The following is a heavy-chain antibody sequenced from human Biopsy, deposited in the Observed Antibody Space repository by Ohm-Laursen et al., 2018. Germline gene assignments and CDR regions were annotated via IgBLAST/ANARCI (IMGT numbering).Heavy chain of an antibody. CDR3: ARGGNGYNYVTPGTWFDP. V-gene: IGHV4-59*11. Sequence: SETLSLTCNVSGGSISSHYWSWIRQSPGKGLEWIGFIFYSGSTYYNPSLKSRTTISVDSSKNQFSLRLRSVTAADTAVYYCARGGNGYNYVTPGTWFDPWGRGTPVTVSS. CDR1: GGSISSHY. CDR2: IFYSGST. D-gene: IGHD5-24*01. J-gene: IGHJ5*02.